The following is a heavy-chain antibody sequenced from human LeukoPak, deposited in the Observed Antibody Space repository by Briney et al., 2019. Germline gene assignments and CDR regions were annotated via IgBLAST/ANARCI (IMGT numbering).Heavy chain of an antibody. D-gene: IGHD2-15*01. J-gene: IGHJ4*02. CDR3: ARCRGGSCYSGFDS. Sequence: PGGSLRLSCAASGFTFSGFWMHWVRQAPGKGLVWVSCISFDGSDATYADSVKGRFTISRDNSKNTLYLQMNSLRVEDTAVYYCARCRGGSCYSGFDSWGQGTLVTVSS. CDR2: ISFDGSDA. V-gene: IGHV3-74*01. CDR1: GFTFSGFW.